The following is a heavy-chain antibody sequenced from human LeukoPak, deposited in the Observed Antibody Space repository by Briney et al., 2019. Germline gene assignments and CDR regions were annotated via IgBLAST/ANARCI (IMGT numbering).Heavy chain of an antibody. CDR1: GGSISSYY. D-gene: IGHD6-13*01. Sequence: SETLSLTCTVSGGSISSYYWSWIRQPPGKGLEWIGYIYYSGSTNYNPSLKSRVTISVDTPKNQFSLKLSSVPAADTAVYYCARPGIALWGQGTLVTVSS. J-gene: IGHJ4*02. CDR3: ARPGIAL. CDR2: IYYSGST. V-gene: IGHV4-59*01.